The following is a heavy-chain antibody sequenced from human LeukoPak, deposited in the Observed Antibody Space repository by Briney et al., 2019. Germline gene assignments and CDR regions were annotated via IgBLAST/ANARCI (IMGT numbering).Heavy chain of an antibody. J-gene: IGHJ5*02. V-gene: IGHV3-64*04. CDR2: DDANGRTT. CDR1: GFTVTHYA. CDR3: ARSLLLGWSGSYSEGHWFDP. Sequence: PGGSLRLSCSASGFTVTHYAMHWVRQAPGKGLEYVSADDANGRTTYYADSVKGRFTISRDNAKNSLYLQMNSLRAEDTAVYYCARSLLLGWSGSYSEGHWFDPWGQGTLVTVSS. D-gene: IGHD3-10*01.